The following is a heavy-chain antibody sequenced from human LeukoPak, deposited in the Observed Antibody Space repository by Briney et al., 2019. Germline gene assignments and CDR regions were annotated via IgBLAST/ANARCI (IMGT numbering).Heavy chain of an antibody. CDR1: GYTFTKYA. CDR2: INTNTGNP. D-gene: IGHD2-2*01. J-gene: IGHJ4*02. Sequence: ASVKVSCKASGYTFTKYAMNWVRQAPGQGLEWMGWINTNTGNPTYAQGFTGRFVFSLDTSVSTAYLQISSLKAEDTAVYYCARGGAAYQPLPLNYWGQGTLVTVSS. V-gene: IGHV7-4-1*02. CDR3: ARGGAAYQPLPLNY.